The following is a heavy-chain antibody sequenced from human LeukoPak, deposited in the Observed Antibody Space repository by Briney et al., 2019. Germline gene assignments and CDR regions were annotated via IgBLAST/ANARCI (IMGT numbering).Heavy chain of an antibody. CDR1: GGSISSSYYY. CDR3: ARGGTMVLGY. Sequence: PSETLSLTCAVSGGSISSSYYYWGWIRQSPGKGLEWIGSIYYSGSTYYNPSLKSRVTISVDTSKNQFSLKLSSVTAADTAVYYCARGGTMVLGYWGQGTLVTVSS. J-gene: IGHJ4*02. CDR2: IYYSGST. D-gene: IGHD3-10*01. V-gene: IGHV4-39*01.